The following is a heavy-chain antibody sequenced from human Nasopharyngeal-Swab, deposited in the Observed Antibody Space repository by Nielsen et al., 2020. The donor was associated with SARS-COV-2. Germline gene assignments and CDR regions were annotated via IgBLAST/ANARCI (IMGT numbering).Heavy chain of an antibody. D-gene: IGHD4-17*01. CDR1: GYSFTSYW. Sequence: KVSCKGSGYSFTSYWIGWVRQMPGKGLEWMGIIYPGDSDTRYSPSFQGQVTISADKSISTAYLQWSSLKASDTAMYYCATAEGLSTVITGIAFDIWGQGTMVTVSS. CDR3: ATAEGLSTVITGIAFDI. V-gene: IGHV5-51*01. J-gene: IGHJ3*02. CDR2: IYPGDSDT.